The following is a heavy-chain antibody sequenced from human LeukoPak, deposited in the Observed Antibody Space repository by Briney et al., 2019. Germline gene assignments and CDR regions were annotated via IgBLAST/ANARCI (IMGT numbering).Heavy chain of an antibody. CDR2: FGGRSSTV. D-gene: IGHD4-17*01. CDR3: ARDKDYAFDY. Sequence: SGGSLRLSCAASGFTFNDYSMNWVRQAPGKGLEWPSYFGGRSSTVTYADSVKGRFTISRDNAKNSLYLQMNSLRDEDTAIYYCARDKDYAFDYWGQGALVTVYS. CDR1: GFTFNDYS. V-gene: IGHV3-48*02. J-gene: IGHJ4*02.